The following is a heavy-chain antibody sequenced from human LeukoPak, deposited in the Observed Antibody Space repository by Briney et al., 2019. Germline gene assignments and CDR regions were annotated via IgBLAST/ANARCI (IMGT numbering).Heavy chain of an antibody. CDR2: IIPIFGTA. D-gene: IGHD6-19*01. CDR3: ALIAVAGTSPFDY. CDR1: GGTFSSYA. V-gene: IGHV1-69*05. J-gene: IGHJ4*02. Sequence: SVKVSCKASGGTFSSYAISWVRQAPGQGLEWMGGIIPIFGTANYAQKFQGRVTITTDESTSTAYMELSSLRSEDTAVYYCALIAVAGTSPFDYWGQGTLVTVSS.